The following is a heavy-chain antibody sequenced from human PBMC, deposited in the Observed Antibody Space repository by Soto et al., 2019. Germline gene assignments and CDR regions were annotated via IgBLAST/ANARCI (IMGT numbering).Heavy chain of an antibody. Sequence: EVQVLESGGGLVQPGGSLRLSCAATGFTFSDFVMSWVRQAPGKGLEWVSRIYGGGNGPHYADSVKGPVTISRDNSKNTLYLQMNSLRAEDTAVYYCAKMEGMDPWAYSFDYWGQGTLVTVSS. CDR3: AKMEGMDPWAYSFDY. J-gene: IGHJ4*02. V-gene: IGHV3-23*01. D-gene: IGHD2-2*03. CDR1: GFTFSDFV. CDR2: IYGGGNGP.